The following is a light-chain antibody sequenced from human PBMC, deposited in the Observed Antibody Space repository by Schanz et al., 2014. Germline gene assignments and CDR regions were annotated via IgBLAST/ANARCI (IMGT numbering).Light chain of an antibody. V-gene: IGKV3-20*01. CDR1: QSVSSY. CDR3: QQYGSSPLT. J-gene: IGKJ4*01. Sequence: EIVLTQSPATLSLSPGERATLSCRASQSVSSYLAWYQQKPGQAPRLLISGASSRATGIPVRFSGSGSGTEFTLTISRLEPEDFAVYYCQQYGSSPLTFGGGTNVEIK. CDR2: GAS.